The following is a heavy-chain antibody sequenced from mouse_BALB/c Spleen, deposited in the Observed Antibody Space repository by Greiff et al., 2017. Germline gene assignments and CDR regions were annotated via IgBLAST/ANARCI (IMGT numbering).Heavy chain of an antibody. CDR2: IDPSDSYT. CDR3: ARSGNYGFDY. D-gene: IGHD2-1*01. J-gene: IGHJ2*01. V-gene: IGHV1-69*02. CDR1: GYTFTSYW. Sequence: VQLQQPGAELVKPGASVKLSCKASGYTFTSYWMHWVKQRPGQGLEWIGEIDPSDSYTNYNQKFKGKATFTVDKSSSTAYMQLSSLTSEDSAVYYCARSGNYGFDYWGQGTTRTVSS.